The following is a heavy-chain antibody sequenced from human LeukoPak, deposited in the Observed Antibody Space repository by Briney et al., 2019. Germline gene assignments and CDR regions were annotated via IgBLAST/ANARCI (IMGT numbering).Heavy chain of an antibody. CDR3: ARRDGSYYGGVDY. Sequence: PGGSLRLSCAASGFTFSGYSMNWVRQAPGKGLEWVSSISSSSSYIYYADSVKGRFTISRDNAKNSLYLQMNSLRAEDTAVYYCARRDGSYYGGVDYWGQGTLVTVSS. D-gene: IGHD1-26*01. J-gene: IGHJ4*02. CDR2: ISSSSSYI. CDR1: GFTFSGYS. V-gene: IGHV3-21*01.